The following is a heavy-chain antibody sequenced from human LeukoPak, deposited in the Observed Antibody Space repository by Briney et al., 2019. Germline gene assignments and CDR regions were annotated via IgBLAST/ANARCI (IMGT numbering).Heavy chain of an antibody. Sequence: PSECLSLAFAVYGGPFSTYYCSSIRQPPGKGLEWIGEITHSGRINSTPSLKSRVTISIDTSKNQSSLRLSSVTAADTAIYYCAPIIGGYSDFDSWGQGTLVTVSS. J-gene: IGHJ4*01. CDR2: ITHSGRI. V-gene: IGHV4-34*01. D-gene: IGHD5-12*01. CDR3: APIIGGYSDFDS. CDR1: GGPFSTYY.